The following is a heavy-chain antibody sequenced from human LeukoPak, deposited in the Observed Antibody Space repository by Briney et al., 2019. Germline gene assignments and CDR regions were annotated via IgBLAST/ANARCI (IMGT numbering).Heavy chain of an antibody. CDR2: IYYSGST. D-gene: IGHD5-24*01. CDR1: GGSISSHY. J-gene: IGHJ4*02. V-gene: IGHV4-59*11. CDR3: ARRSYNSPFRY. Sequence: SETLSLTCTVSGGSISSHYWSWIRQPPGKGLEWIGYIYYSGSTNYNPSLKSRVTISVDTSKNQFSLRLSSVTAADTAVYYCARRSYNSPFRYWGQGTLVTVSS.